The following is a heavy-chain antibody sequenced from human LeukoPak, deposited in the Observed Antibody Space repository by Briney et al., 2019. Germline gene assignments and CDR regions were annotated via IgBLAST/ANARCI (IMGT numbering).Heavy chain of an antibody. V-gene: IGHV3-48*04. CDR1: GFTFSSYS. D-gene: IGHD2-2*01. J-gene: IGHJ5*02. CDR3: ARVPHGGVPAAIEGWFDP. Sequence: GGSLRLSCAASGFTFSSYSMNWVRQAPGKGLEWVSYISSSSSTIYYADSVKGRFTISRDNAKNSLYLQMNSLRAEDTAVYYCARVPHGGVPAAIEGWFDPWGQGTLVTVSS. CDR2: ISSSSSTI.